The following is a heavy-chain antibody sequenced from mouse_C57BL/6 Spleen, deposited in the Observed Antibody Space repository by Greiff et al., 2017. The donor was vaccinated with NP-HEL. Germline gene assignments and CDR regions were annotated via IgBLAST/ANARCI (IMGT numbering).Heavy chain of an antibody. Sequence: VQLQQSGAELVKPGASVKISCKASGYAFSSYWMNWVKQRPGKGLEWIGQIYPGDGDTNYNGKFKGKATMTADKSSSTAYMQLSILTSEDSAVYFCASGVGYYCFDYWGQGTTLTVSS. CDR2: IYPGDGDT. V-gene: IGHV1-80*01. CDR1: GYAFSSYW. J-gene: IGHJ2*01. D-gene: IGHD2-3*01. CDR3: ASGVGYYCFDY.